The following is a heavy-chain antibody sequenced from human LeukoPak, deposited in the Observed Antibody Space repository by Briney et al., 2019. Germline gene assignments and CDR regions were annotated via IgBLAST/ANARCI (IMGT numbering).Heavy chain of an antibody. CDR1: GYTFTSYG. CDR3: AREWGLYDYVWGSYRPQYYFDY. V-gene: IGHV1-18*01. D-gene: IGHD3-16*02. CDR2: FSAYNGNT. Sequence: ASVKVSCTASGYTFTSYGISWVRQAPGQGLEWMGWFSAYNGNTNYAQKLQGRVTMTTDTSTSTAYMELRSLRSDDTAVYYCAREWGLYDYVWGSYRPQYYFDYWGQGTLVTVSS. J-gene: IGHJ4*02.